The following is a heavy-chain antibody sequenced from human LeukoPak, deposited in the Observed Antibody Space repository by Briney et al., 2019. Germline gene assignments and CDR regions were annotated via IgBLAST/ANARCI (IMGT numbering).Heavy chain of an antibody. CDR1: GYPFTNYG. D-gene: IGHD2-2*01. CDR2: ISTYTGNT. Sequence: ASVKASCKASGYPFTNYGISWVRQAPGQGLEWMGWISTYTGNTKYAQRFQGRVIMTTDTSTSTAYMELRSLRSDDTAVFYCARDFWVRHSAPAPKDLWGQGTLVTVSS. CDR3: ARDFWVRHSAPAPKDL. J-gene: IGHJ5*02. V-gene: IGHV1-18*01.